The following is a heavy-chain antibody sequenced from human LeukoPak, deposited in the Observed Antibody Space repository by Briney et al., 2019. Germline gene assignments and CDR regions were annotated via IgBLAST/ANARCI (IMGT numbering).Heavy chain of an antibody. J-gene: IGHJ3*02. V-gene: IGHV3-9*01. CDR2: ISWNSGSI. CDR1: GFTFDDYA. Sequence: PGGSLRLPCAASGFTFDDYAMHWVRQAPGKGLEWVSGISWNSGSIGYADSVKGRFTISRDNAKNSLYLQMNSLRAEDTALYYCAGGDSTSAFDIWGQGTMVTVSS. CDR3: AGGDSTSAFDI. D-gene: IGHD4-17*01.